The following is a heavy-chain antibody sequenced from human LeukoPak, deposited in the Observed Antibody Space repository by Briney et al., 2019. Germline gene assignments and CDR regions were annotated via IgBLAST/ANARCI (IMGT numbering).Heavy chain of an antibody. CDR1: GYTLTELP. Sequence: ASVKVSCKVSGYTLTELPMHWVRQAPGKGLEWMGGFDPEDGETIYAQKFQGRVTITADKSTSTAYMELSSLRSEDTAVYYCAREPRGPGAFDIWGQGTMVTVSS. D-gene: IGHD3-10*01. J-gene: IGHJ3*02. V-gene: IGHV1-24*01. CDR3: AREPRGPGAFDI. CDR2: FDPEDGET.